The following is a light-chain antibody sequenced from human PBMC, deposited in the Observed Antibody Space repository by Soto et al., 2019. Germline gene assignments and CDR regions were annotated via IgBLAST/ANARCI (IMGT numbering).Light chain of an antibody. Sequence: QSALTQPRSVSGSPGQSVSISCTGTSSDFGGSHYVSWYRQSPGRAPKLIIYDVIKRPSGVPDRFSGSKSGNTASLTISGLQAVDEADYYCCSYAGNYTWVFGGGTQLTVL. J-gene: IGLJ3*02. CDR1: SSDFGGSHY. CDR3: CSYAGNYTWV. V-gene: IGLV2-11*01. CDR2: DVI.